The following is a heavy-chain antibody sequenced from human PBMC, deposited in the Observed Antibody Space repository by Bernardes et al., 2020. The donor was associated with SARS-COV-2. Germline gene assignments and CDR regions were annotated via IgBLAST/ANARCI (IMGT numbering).Heavy chain of an antibody. J-gene: IGHJ6*02. CDR1: GFTFSSYS. CDR2: ISSSSSYI. CDR3: AREKLTGTMVLDYYYYYGMDV. D-gene: IGHD1-7*01. Sequence: GGSLRLSCAASGFTFSSYSMNWVRQAPGKGLEWVSSISSSSSYIYYADSVKGRFTISRDNAKNSLYLQMNSLRAEDTAVYYCAREKLTGTMVLDYYYYYGMDVWGQGTTVTVSS. V-gene: IGHV3-21*01.